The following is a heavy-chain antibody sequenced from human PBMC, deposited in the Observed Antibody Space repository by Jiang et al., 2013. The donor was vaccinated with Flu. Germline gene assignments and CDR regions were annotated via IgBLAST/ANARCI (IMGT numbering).Heavy chain of an antibody. CDR2: ISSSSSYI. Sequence: SSISSSSSYIYYADSVKGRFTISRDNAKNSLYLQMNSLRAEDTAVYYCARESRSGGSGIWVRDYYYGMDVWGQGTTVTVSS. J-gene: IGHJ6*02. V-gene: IGHV3-21*01. CDR3: ARESRSGGSGIWVRDYYYGMDV. D-gene: IGHD3-10*01.